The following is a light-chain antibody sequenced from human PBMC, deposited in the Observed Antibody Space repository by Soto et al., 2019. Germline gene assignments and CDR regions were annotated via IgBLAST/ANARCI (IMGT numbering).Light chain of an antibody. CDR2: GNS. CDR3: QSYDSSLSGAYV. J-gene: IGLJ1*01. V-gene: IGLV1-40*01. Sequence: PPSRYGDPGPRVPISCTGGNPNNGAGYDVHWYQQLPGTATKLLIYGNSNRPSGVPDRFSGSKSGTSASLAITGLQAEDEADYYCQSYDSSLSGAYVFGTGTKVTV. CDR1: NPNNGAGYD.